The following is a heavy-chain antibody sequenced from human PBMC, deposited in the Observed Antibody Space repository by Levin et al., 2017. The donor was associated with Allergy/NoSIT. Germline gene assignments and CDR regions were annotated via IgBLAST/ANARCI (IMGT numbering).Heavy chain of an antibody. Sequence: AGGSLRLSCAASGFTFSNYWMHWVRQAPGKGLVWVSHINSDGSNTNYADSVKGRFTISRDNAKNTLYLQMNSLRAEDTAVYYSARGGCSSTSCLDSWGQGTLVTVSP. V-gene: IGHV3-74*01. CDR1: GFTFSNYW. CDR2: INSDGSNT. CDR3: ARGGCSSTSCLDS. D-gene: IGHD2-2*01. J-gene: IGHJ5*01.